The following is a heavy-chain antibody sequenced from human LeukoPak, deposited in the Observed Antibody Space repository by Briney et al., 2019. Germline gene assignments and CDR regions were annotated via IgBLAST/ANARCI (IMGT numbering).Heavy chain of an antibody. D-gene: IGHD2-2*01. Sequence: PGGSLRLSCAASGFTFSSYGLHWVRQAPGKGLEWVSRITGSGGVTYYADSVKGRFTISRDNSKNTLYLQMNNLRAEDTAIYYCAIRQFQPYSWLDPWGQGTLVTVSS. CDR2: ITGSGGVT. CDR1: GFTFSSYG. V-gene: IGHV3-23*01. J-gene: IGHJ5*02. CDR3: AIRQFQPYSWLDP.